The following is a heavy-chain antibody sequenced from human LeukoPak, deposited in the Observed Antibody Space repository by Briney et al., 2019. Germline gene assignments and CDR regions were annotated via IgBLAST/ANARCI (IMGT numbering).Heavy chain of an antibody. Sequence: ASVKVSCKASGYTFTSYDINWVRQATGQGLEWMGWMNPNSGNTGYAQKFQGRVTMTRNTSISTAYMELSSLRSEDTAVYYCAVRFSGMVRGVIGYWGQGTLVTVSS. CDR2: MNPNSGNT. D-gene: IGHD3-10*01. CDR1: GYTFTSYD. J-gene: IGHJ4*02. CDR3: AVRFSGMVRGVIGY. V-gene: IGHV1-8*01.